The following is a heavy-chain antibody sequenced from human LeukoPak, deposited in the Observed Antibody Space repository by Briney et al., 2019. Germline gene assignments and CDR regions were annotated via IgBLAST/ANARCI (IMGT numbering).Heavy chain of an antibody. CDR2: ISWNSGSI. Sequence: GRSLRLSCAASGFTFDDHDMHWVRQPPGKGLEWVSGISWNSGSIGYADSVKGRFTISRDNAKNSLYLQMNSLRAEDMALYYCAKGSFRGITGTLRGGFDYWGQGTLVTVSS. CDR3: AKGSFRGITGTLRGGFDY. V-gene: IGHV3-9*03. D-gene: IGHD1-7*01. CDR1: GFTFDDHD. J-gene: IGHJ4*02.